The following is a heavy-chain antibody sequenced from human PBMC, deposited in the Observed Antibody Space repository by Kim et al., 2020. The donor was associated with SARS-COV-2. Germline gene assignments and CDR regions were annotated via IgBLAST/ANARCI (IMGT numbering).Heavy chain of an antibody. Sequence: SETLSLTCTVSGGSISSYYWSWIRQPPGKGLEWIGYIYYSGSTNYNPSLKSRVTISVDTSKNQFSLKLSSVTAADTAVYYCARDFPSWTGDDAFDIWGQG. J-gene: IGHJ3*02. CDR2: IYYSGST. D-gene: IGHD2-8*02. V-gene: IGHV4-59*01. CDR3: ARDFPSWTGDDAFDI. CDR1: GGSISSYY.